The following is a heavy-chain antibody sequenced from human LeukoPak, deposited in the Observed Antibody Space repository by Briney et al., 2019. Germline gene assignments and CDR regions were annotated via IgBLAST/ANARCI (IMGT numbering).Heavy chain of an antibody. D-gene: IGHD3-16*02. J-gene: IGHJ4*02. V-gene: IGHV3-66*01. CDR1: GFIVSSNY. Sequence: QPGGSLRLSCVASGFIVSSNYINWVRQAPGKGLEWVSVIYSDGSTYFTDSVKGRFTMSRDNSRNTLYLQMNSLRAEDTAVYYCARGSFLITFGGFIGWGQGTLVTVSS. CDR3: ARGSFLITFGGFIG. CDR2: IYSDGST.